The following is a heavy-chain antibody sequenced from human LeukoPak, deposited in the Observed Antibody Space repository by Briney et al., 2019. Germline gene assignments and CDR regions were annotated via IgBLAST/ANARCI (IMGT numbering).Heavy chain of an antibody. J-gene: IGHJ4*02. Sequence: AETLSLTCSVSGGSINSYWWSWIRQPAGKGLEFIGRIYTTGMTNYNPSLKSRVSMSVDTSKNQFSLELRSVTAADTAVYFCARAGYTISSYRFDYWGQGALVTVSS. CDR1: GGSINSYW. CDR3: ARAGYTISSYRFDY. CDR2: IYTTGMT. D-gene: IGHD3-16*02. V-gene: IGHV4-4*07.